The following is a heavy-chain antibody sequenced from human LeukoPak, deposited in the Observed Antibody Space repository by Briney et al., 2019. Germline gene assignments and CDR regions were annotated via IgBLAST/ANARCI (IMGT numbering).Heavy chain of an antibody. Sequence: SETLSLTCTVSGGSVSSYYWSWIRQPLGKGLEWIGYIYPSGSTDYNPSLKSRVTMSVDTSKNQFSLELSSVTAADTAVYYCATYGSGSYTYYGMDVWGQGTTVTVSS. CDR2: IYPSGST. D-gene: IGHD3-10*01. V-gene: IGHV4-4*09. CDR1: GGSVSSYY. CDR3: ATYGSGSYTYYGMDV. J-gene: IGHJ6*02.